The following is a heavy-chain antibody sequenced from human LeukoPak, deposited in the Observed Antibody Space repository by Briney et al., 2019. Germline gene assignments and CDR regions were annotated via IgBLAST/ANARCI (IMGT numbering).Heavy chain of an antibody. V-gene: IGHV1-2*02. D-gene: IGHD5-24*01. CDR3: ARMFREMATAMDV. J-gene: IGHJ6*04. CDR2: INPNSGGT. Sequence: GASVKVSCKASGYTFTGYYMHWVRQAPGQGLEWMGWINPNSGGTNYAQKFQGRVTMTRDTSINTAYMELSRLRSDDTAVYYCARMFREMATAMDVWGKGTTVTISS. CDR1: GYTFTGYY.